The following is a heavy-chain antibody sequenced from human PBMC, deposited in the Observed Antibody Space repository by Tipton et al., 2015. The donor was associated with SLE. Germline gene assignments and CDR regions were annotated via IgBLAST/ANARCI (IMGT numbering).Heavy chain of an antibody. CDR1: GFTFSNYY. CDR3: ARGSGWFTDF. Sequence: LRLSCAASGFTFSNYYMSWIRQAPGKGLEWGSYISSSDNSIYYADSGKGRFTISRNNTKNSLYLEMNDLRVEDTAVYYCARGSGWFTDFWGQGALVTVSS. V-gene: IGHV3-11*04. CDR2: ISSSDNSI. D-gene: IGHD6-19*01. J-gene: IGHJ4*02.